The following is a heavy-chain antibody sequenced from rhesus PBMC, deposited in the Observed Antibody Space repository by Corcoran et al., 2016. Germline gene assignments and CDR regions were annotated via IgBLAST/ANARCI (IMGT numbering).Heavy chain of an antibody. CDR1: GYSISRGYG. J-gene: IGHJ4*01. CDR3: ARDRDTALDY. CDR2: SYGGSCIT. V-gene: IGHV4-127*01. D-gene: IGHD5-12*01. Sequence: QVQLQESGPGLVKPSETLSLTCAVSGYSISRGYGWGWIRQPPGKGLEWIGQSYGGSCITYYNSSLRSRVTFSKDTSKNQFSLKLSSVTAAGTAVYYCARDRDTALDYWGQGVLVTVSS.